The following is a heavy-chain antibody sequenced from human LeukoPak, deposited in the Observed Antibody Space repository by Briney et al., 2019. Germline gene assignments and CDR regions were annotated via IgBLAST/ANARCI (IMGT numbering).Heavy chain of an antibody. Sequence: GGSLRLSCAASGFTFSIYWMSWVRQVPGKGLEWVANINQDGSAKDYVDSVEGRFTISRDNAKNSLYLQMNILRPEDTAVYYCARSRDYYFEYWGQGTLVTVSS. V-gene: IGHV3-7*04. CDR2: INQDGSAK. CDR1: GFTFSIYW. CDR3: ARSRDYYFEY. J-gene: IGHJ4*02.